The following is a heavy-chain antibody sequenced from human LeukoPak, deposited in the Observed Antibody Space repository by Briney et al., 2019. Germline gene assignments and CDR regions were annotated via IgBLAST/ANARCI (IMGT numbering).Heavy chain of an antibody. D-gene: IGHD5-18*01. CDR2: ICGSGDST. CDR1: GFSFTSYA. CDR3: ARGWIQLWNDAFDI. V-gene: IGHV3-23*01. Sequence: GGSLRLSCAASGFSFTSYAMSCVPEAPGRGVLWVSVICGSGDSTYYADSVTGRFTISRDNSKSTLYMHMNSLRAEDTAVYYCARGWIQLWNDAFDIWGQGTMVTVSS. J-gene: IGHJ3*02.